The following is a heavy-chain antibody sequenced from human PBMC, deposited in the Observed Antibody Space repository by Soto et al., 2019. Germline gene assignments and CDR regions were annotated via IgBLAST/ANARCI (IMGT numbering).Heavy chain of an antibody. CDR3: TTGCSSTSCYFVFIDAFDI. Sequence: EVQLVESGGGLVKPGGSLRLSCAASGFTFSNAWMSWVRQAPGKGLEWVGRIKSKTDGGTTDYAAPVKGRFTISRDDSKNTLYLQMNSLKTEDTAVYYCTTGCSSTSCYFVFIDAFDIWGQGTMVTVSS. V-gene: IGHV3-15*01. D-gene: IGHD2-2*01. J-gene: IGHJ3*02. CDR1: GFTFSNAW. CDR2: IKSKTDGGTT.